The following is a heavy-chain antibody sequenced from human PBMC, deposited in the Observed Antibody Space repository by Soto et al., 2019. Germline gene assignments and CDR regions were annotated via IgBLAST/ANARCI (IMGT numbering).Heavy chain of an antibody. V-gene: IGHV4-30-4*01. CDR3: ASGVATVTRFDF. CDR1: GGSISSGDYY. CDR2: IYDSGST. D-gene: IGHD4-17*01. J-gene: IGHJ4*02. Sequence: KSSETLSLTCTVSGGSISSGDYYWSWIRQPPEKGLEWVGNIYDSGSTYFNPSLKSRVSISVDTSKNQFSLKLSSVTAADTAVYYCASGVATVTRFDFWGQGTLVTGLL.